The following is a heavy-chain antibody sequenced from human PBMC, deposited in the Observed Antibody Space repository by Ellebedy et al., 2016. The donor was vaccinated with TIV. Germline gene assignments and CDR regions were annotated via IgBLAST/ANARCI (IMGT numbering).Heavy chain of an antibody. CDR2: IYSGGST. Sequence: GESLKISCAASGFTVSSTHMTWVRQPPGKALEWVSLIYSGGSTYYADSLQGRFTISRDCSKNTLNLQMNSLRDDDTAVYYCARGVGDCRGPSCYALGYWGQGTLVTVTS. CDR1: GFTVSSTH. D-gene: IGHD2-15*01. J-gene: IGHJ4*02. CDR3: ARGVGDCRGPSCYALGY. V-gene: IGHV3-66*01.